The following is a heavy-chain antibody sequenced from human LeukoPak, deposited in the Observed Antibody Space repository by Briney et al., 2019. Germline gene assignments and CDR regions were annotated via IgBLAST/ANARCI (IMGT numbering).Heavy chain of an antibody. Sequence: GGSLRLSCAASGFTLTHHPIHWVRQAPGKGLEWVALISYDGSNIYYADSVKGRFTISRDNSKNTLYLQMNSLRAEDTAVYYCARDADGVVDYWGQGTLVTVSS. CDR2: ISYDGSNI. CDR3: ARDADGVVDY. J-gene: IGHJ4*02. CDR1: GFTLTHHP. D-gene: IGHD3-10*01. V-gene: IGHV3-30-3*01.